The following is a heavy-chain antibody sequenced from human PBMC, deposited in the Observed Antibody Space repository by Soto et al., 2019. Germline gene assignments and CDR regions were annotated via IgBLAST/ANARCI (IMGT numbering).Heavy chain of an antibody. CDR3: ARDMGYGSGRFCCYFDY. CDR1: GFSFSSYG. V-gene: IGHV3-48*02. Sequence: EVQLVESGGGLVQPGGSLRLSCEASGFSFSSYGMNWVRQAPGKGLEWVSYISSSSSPIDYADSVKGRFTVSRDNAKNQLYLQMNSLSDEDTAVYYCARDMGYGSGRFCCYFDYWGQGTLVTVSS. D-gene: IGHD3-10*01. CDR2: ISSSSSPI. J-gene: IGHJ4*02.